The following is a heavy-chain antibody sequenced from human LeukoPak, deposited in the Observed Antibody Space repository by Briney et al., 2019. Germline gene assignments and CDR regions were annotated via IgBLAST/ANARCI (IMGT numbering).Heavy chain of an antibody. J-gene: IGHJ4*02. Sequence: KASETLSLTCTVSGGSISSSSYYWGWIRQPPGKGLEWIGSIYYSGSTYYNPSLKSRVTISVDTSKNQFSLKLSSVTAADTAVYYCARQHDYYGSGRHFDYWGQGTLVTVSS. CDR1: GGSISSSSYY. V-gene: IGHV4-39*07. D-gene: IGHD3-10*01. CDR3: ARQHDYYGSGRHFDY. CDR2: IYYSGST.